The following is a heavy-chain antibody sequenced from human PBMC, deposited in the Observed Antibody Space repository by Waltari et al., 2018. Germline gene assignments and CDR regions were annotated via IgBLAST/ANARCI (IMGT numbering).Heavy chain of an antibody. CDR3: AKGEYYDFWSGYYPEYYFDY. CDR1: GFTFSSYA. J-gene: IGHJ4*02. Sequence: EVQLVESGGGLVQPGGSLRLSCAASGFTFSSYAMSWVRQAPGKGLEWVSAISGSGGSTYYADSGKGRFTISRDNSKNTLYLQMNSLRAEDTAVYYCAKGEYYDFWSGYYPEYYFDYWGQGTLVTVSS. CDR2: ISGSGGST. D-gene: IGHD3-3*01. V-gene: IGHV3-23*04.